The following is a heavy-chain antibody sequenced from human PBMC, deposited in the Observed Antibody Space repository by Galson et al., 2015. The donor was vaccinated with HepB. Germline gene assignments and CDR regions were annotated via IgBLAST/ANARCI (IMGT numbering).Heavy chain of an antibody. Sequence: SLRLSCAGSEFTLSSYSMNWVRQAPGKGLERVSCIGGSGRSIYYADSVKGRFTISKDNAKNSLYLQMDSLRVDDTAVYYCARERDEAFDIWGHGTMVTVSS. CDR1: EFTLSSYS. CDR3: ARERDEAFDI. V-gene: IGHV3-21*06. CDR2: IGGSGRSI. J-gene: IGHJ3*02.